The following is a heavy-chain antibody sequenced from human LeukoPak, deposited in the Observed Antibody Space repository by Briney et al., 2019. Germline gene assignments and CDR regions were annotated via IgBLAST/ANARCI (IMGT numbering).Heavy chain of an antibody. D-gene: IGHD3-22*01. Sequence: GGSLRLSCAASGFTFDDYAMHWVRQAPGKGLEWVSGISWNSGSIVYADSVKGRFTISRDNSKNTLYLQMNSLRAEDTAVYYCAKVLYYYDGRSVDYWGQGTLVTVSS. J-gene: IGHJ4*02. CDR2: ISWNSGSI. V-gene: IGHV3-9*01. CDR1: GFTFDDYA. CDR3: AKVLYYYDGRSVDY.